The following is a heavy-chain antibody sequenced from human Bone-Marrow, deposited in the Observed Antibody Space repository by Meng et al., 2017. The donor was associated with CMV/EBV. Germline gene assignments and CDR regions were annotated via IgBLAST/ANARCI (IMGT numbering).Heavy chain of an antibody. Sequence: ASVKVSCKASGYTFTSYDINWVRQATGQGLEWMGGFDPEDGETIYAQKFQGRVTMTEDTSTDTAYMELSSLRSEDTAVYYCATTASLTIFGVVMILGGPYGMDVWGQGTTVTVSS. D-gene: IGHD3-3*01. V-gene: IGHV1-24*01. CDR2: FDPEDGET. CDR1: GYTFTSYD. J-gene: IGHJ6*01. CDR3: ATTASLTIFGVVMILGGPYGMDV.